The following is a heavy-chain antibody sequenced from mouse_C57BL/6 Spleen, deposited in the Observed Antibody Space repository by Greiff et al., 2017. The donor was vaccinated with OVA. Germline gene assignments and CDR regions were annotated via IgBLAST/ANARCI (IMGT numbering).Heavy chain of an antibody. J-gene: IGHJ2*01. CDR3: ARGGYDYDDYFDY. CDR2: IDPSDSYT. Sequence: VQLQQPGAELVRPGTSVKLSCKASGYTFTSYWMHWVKQRPGQGLEWIGVIDPSDSYTNYNQKFKGKATLTVDTSSSTAYMQLSSPTSEDSAVYYCARGGYDYDDYFDYWGQGTTLTVSS. V-gene: IGHV1-59*01. CDR1: GYTFTSYW. D-gene: IGHD2-4*01.